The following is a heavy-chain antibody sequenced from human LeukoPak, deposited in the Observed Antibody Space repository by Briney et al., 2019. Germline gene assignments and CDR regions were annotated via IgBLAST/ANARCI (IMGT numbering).Heavy chain of an antibody. D-gene: IGHD3-22*01. CDR2: IYTSGST. CDR1: GGSISSYY. V-gene: IGHV4-4*07. J-gene: IGHJ4*02. CDR3: AGVHDSSGYSYFDY. Sequence: PSETLSLTCTVSGGSISSYYWSGIRQPAGKGLEWIGRIYTSGSTNYNPSLKSRVTMSVDTSKNQFSLKLSSVTAADTAVYYCAGVHDSSGYSYFDYWGQGTLVTVSS.